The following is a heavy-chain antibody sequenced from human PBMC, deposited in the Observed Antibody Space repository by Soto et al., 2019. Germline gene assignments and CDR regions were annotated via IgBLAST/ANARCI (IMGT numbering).Heavy chain of an antibody. CDR1: GFTFSSYS. J-gene: IGHJ6*03. Sequence: GGSLRLSCAASGFTFSSYSMNWVRQAPGKGLEWVSSISSSSSYIYYADSVKGRFTISRGNAKNSLYLQMNSLRAEDTAVYYCARGGGSGSLYYYYYMDVWGKGTTVTVSS. CDR2: ISSSSSYI. D-gene: IGHD3-10*01. CDR3: ARGGGSGSLYYYYYMDV. V-gene: IGHV3-21*01.